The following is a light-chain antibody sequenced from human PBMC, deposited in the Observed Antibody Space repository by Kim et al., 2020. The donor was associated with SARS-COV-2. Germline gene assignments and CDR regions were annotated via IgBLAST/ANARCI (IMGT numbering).Light chain of an antibody. CDR2: GTS. CDR3: HQYGSSPWT. CDR1: QRVTSSY. V-gene: IGKV3-20*01. J-gene: IGKJ1*01. Sequence: ENVLTQSPGTLSLSPGNRATLSCRASQRVTSSYLAWYQQKPGQPPRLLIYGTSSRATGLPDRFSGSGSGTDFTLTISRLEPEDFAVYYCHQYGSSPWTFGQGTKVDIK.